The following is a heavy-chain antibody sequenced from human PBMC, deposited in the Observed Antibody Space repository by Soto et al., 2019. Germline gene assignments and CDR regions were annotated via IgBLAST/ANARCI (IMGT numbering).Heavy chain of an antibody. CDR3: ARDTNFYASGSGVDY. V-gene: IGHV3-21*01. CDR2: ITSSSNYI. D-gene: IGHD3-10*01. J-gene: IGHJ4*02. CDR1: GFTFSSYS. Sequence: EVQLVESGGGLVQPGGPLRLSCAASGFTFSSYSMNWVRQAPGKGLEWVSSITSSSNYIHYAGSVKGRFTISRDNAQSSLYLQRNSRRGEDTAVYYCARDTNFYASGSGVDYRGLGTLVTVSS.